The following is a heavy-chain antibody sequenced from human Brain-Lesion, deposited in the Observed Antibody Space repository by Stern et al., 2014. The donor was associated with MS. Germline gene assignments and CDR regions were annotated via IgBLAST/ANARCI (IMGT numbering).Heavy chain of an antibody. CDR2: IGPAGDP. V-gene: IGHV3-13*05. Sequence: VQLVESGGGLVQPGGSLRLSCAASGFTFSSYDMHWVRHAPGKGLEWVSAIGPAGDPYDHASVKGRFTIARENAKNSVFLQMNGLGADDTAVYYCARGYGDAYYRGLDVWGQGTTVTVSS. D-gene: IGHD4-17*01. CDR1: GFTFSSYD. CDR3: ARGYGDAYYRGLDV. J-gene: IGHJ6*02.